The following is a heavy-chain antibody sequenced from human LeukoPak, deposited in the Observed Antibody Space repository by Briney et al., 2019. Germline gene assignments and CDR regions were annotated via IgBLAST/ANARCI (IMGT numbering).Heavy chain of an antibody. Sequence: GWSLTPSWAAAGFTVSSNYMSWVRQPAGEGLVWVSVIYSGSSTNYTDSVKGRFTISRDKSKNTLYLQMKSLRAEDTAVYYCARTDETAPAEDFQHWGQGTLVTVSS. D-gene: IGHD2-21*02. CDR3: ARTDETAPAEDFQH. CDR2: IYSGSST. J-gene: IGHJ1*01. CDR1: GFTVSSNY. V-gene: IGHV3-53*01.